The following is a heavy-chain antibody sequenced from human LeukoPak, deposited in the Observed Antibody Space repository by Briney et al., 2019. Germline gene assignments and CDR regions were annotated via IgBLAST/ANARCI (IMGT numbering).Heavy chain of an antibody. J-gene: IGHJ4*02. CDR3: AREAIVVVTANYFDY. CDR2: ISSSGSTI. CDR1: GFTFSNYG. V-gene: IGHV3-48*04. Sequence: PGGSVRLSCAASGFTFSNYGMHWVRQAPGKGLEWVSYISSSGSTIYYADSVKGRFTISRDNAKNSLYLQVNSLRAEDTAVYYCAREAIVVVTANYFDYWGQGTLVSVSS. D-gene: IGHD2-21*02.